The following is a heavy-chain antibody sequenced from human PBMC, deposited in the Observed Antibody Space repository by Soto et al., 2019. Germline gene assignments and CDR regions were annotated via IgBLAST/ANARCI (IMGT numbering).Heavy chain of an antibody. CDR1: KFTFSTYA. CDR3: AKDMVHCTGTKCARYFEK. CDR2: ICGSGDNT. D-gene: IGHD2-8*02. J-gene: IGHJ4*02. V-gene: IGHV3-23*01. Sequence: GGSLRLSCAASKFTFSTYAMPWVRQAPGKGLEWVSDICGSGDNTYYADSVKGWFTISRDNSKSTLYLQMNSLRAEDTAVYYCAKDMVHCTGTKCARYFEKWGRGTLVTVSS.